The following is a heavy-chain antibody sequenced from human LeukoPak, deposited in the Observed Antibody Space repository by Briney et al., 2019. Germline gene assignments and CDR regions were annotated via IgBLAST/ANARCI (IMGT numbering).Heavy chain of an antibody. D-gene: IGHD2-21*02. V-gene: IGHV3-21*01. CDR3: ARGGVTAIRSDAFDI. CDR2: LTTDSEYI. J-gene: IGHJ3*02. Sequence: PGGSLRLSCAASGFSFSTYDMNWVRQAPGKGLERVSSLTTDSEYIYYANSVKGRFTVSRDNAKNSLFLEMNSLRAEDTAVYYCARGGVTAIRSDAFDIWGQGTMVTVSS. CDR1: GFSFSTYD.